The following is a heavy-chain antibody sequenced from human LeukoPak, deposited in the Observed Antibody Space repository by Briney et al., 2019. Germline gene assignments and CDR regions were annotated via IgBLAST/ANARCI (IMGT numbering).Heavy chain of an antibody. CDR2: IWNDGSNR. V-gene: IGHV3-33*01. CDR1: GFTFSYYG. J-gene: IGHJ6*03. Sequence: GSLRLSCAASGFTFSYYGMHWVRQAPGKGLEWVAVIWNDGSNRYYADSVKGRFTISRDNSQYTLYLQMNSLRAEDTAVYFCVRVSSSTSCPDCYNMDVWGTGTTVTVSS. CDR3: VRVSSSTSCPDCYNMDV. D-gene: IGHD2-2*01.